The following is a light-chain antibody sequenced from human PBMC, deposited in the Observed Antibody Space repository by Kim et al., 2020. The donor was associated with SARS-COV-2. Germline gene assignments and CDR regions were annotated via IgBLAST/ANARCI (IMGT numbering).Light chain of an antibody. CDR1: SLRTYY. CDR2: GEN. Sequence: SSELTQDPAVSVALGQTVRITCQGNSLRTYYTSWYQQKPRQAPVLVMYGENNRPSGIPDRFSGSSSGNTASLTITGAQAEDEADYYCNSRDSSGYHLVFGGGTKLTVL. J-gene: IGLJ3*02. CDR3: NSRDSSGYHLV. V-gene: IGLV3-19*01.